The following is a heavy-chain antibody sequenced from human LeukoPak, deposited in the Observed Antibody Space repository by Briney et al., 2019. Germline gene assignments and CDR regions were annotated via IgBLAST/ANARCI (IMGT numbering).Heavy chain of an antibody. CDR3: ARDPAYYDYVWGSPVS. J-gene: IGHJ5*02. CDR2: IRYDESNK. CDR1: GFTFSNYG. Sequence: PGGSLRLSCAASGFTFSNYGMHWVRQAPGKGLEWVAFIRYDESNKYYADSVKGRFTLSRDNSKNTLYLQMNSLRAEDTAVYYCARDPAYYDYVWGSPVSWGQGTLVTVSS. V-gene: IGHV3-30*02. D-gene: IGHD3-16*01.